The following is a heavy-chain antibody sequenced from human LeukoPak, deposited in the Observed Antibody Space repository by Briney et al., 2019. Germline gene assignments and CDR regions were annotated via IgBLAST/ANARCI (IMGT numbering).Heavy chain of an antibody. CDR2: ISSSSSYT. J-gene: IGHJ6*04. V-gene: IGHV3-11*06. CDR3: AGGGSTSCYLPQCHYYYGMDV. D-gene: IGHD2-2*01. CDR1: GFTFSDYY. Sequence: GGSLRLSCAASGFTFSDYYMSWIRQAPGKGLEWVSYISSSSSYTNYADSVKGRFTISRDNAKNSLYLQMNSLRAEDTAVYYCAGGGSTSCYLPQCHYYYGMDVWGKGTTVTVSS.